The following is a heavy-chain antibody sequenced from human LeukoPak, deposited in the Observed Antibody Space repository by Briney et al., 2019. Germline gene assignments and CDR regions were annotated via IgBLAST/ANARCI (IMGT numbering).Heavy chain of an antibody. V-gene: IGHV4-39*01. CDR2: IYYSKNT. J-gene: IGHJ4*02. Sequence: SGTLSLTCTVSGGSISSSSAYWGWIRQPPGKGLEWIGSIYYSKNTYYNPSLKSRVTISADTSKNQFSLTLGSVSATDTAVYYCVSPRGFSYGYFDYWAREPWSPSPQ. CDR3: VSPRGFSYGYFDY. CDR1: GGSISSSSAY. D-gene: IGHD5-18*01.